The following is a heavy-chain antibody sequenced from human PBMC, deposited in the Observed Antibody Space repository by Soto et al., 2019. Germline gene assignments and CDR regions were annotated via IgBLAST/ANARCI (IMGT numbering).Heavy chain of an antibody. CDR3: ARGPLGYYYYGMDV. J-gene: IGHJ6*02. CDR2: ISSSSSYI. CDR1: GFTFSSSS. Sequence: GGSLRLSCAASGFTFSSSSMTWFRQAPAKGLEWVSSISSSSSYIYYADSVKGRFTISRDNAKNSLYLQMNSLRAEDTAVYYCARGPLGYYYYGMDVWGQGSTVTVSS. V-gene: IGHV3-21*01.